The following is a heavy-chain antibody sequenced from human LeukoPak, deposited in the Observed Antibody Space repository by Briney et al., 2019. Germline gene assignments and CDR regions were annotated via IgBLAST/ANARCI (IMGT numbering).Heavy chain of an antibody. J-gene: IGHJ4*02. CDR2: IYYSGST. CDR1: GGSVSSGSYY. D-gene: IGHD1-26*01. V-gene: IGHV4-61*01. CDR3: ARDSGSYRLLGY. Sequence: PSETLSLTCTVSGGSVSSGSYYWSWIRQPPGKGLEWIGYIYYSGSTNYNPSLKSRVTISVDTSKNQFSLKLSSVTAADTAVYYCARDSGSYRLLGYWGQGTLATVSS.